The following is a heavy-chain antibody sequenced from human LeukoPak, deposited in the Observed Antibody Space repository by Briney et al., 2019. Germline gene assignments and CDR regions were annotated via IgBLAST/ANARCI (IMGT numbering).Heavy chain of an antibody. J-gene: IGHJ3*02. CDR2: IFGSGRSA. CDR1: GFTFSNYA. Sequence: GGSLRLSCAASGFTFSNYAMSWVRQAPGKGLEWVSVIFGSGRSAYYADSVKGRFTISRDNSKNTLYLQLNSLRGEDTAVYYCAKESEYGDYTFNAFDIWGQGTMVTVSS. V-gene: IGHV3-23*01. CDR3: AKESEYGDYTFNAFDI. D-gene: IGHD4-17*01.